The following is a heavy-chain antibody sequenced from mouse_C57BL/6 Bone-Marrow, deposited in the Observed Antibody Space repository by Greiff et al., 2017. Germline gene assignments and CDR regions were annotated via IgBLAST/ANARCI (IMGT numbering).Heavy chain of an antibody. D-gene: IGHD2-5*01. CDR3: ARGGSKNAMDY. CDR1: GYTFTSYD. V-gene: IGHV1-85*01. CDR2: IYPRDGST. Sequence: QVQLQQSGPELVKPGASVKLSCKASGYTFTSYDINWVKQRPGQGLEWIGWIYPRDGSTKYNEKFKGKATLTVDTSSSTAYMELHSLTSKDSAVYFCARGGSKNAMDYWGQGTSVTFSS. J-gene: IGHJ4*01.